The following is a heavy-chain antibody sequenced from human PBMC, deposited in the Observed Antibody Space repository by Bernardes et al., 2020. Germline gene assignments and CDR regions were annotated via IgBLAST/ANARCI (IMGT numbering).Heavy chain of an antibody. CDR1: GGSFSGYY. Sequence: SEPLSLTCAVYGGSFSGYYWSWIRQPPGKGLEWIGEINHSGSTNYNPSLKSRVTISVDTSKNQFSLKLSSVTAADTAVYYCARAIQVGSTSPYYFDYWGQGTLVTVSS. CDR2: INHSGST. V-gene: IGHV4-34*01. CDR3: ARAIQVGSTSPYYFDY. J-gene: IGHJ4*02. D-gene: IGHD2-2*01.